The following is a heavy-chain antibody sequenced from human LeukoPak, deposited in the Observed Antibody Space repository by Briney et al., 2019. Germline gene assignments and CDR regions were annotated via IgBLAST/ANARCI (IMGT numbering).Heavy chain of an antibody. CDR3: AKDRARIVAYGMDV. D-gene: IGHD5-12*01. CDR1: GFTFSSYA. CDR2: ISWNSGNI. J-gene: IGHJ6*02. V-gene: IGHV3-9*01. Sequence: PGGSLRLSCAASGFTFSSYAMHWVRQAPGKGLEWVSGISWNSGNIGYADSVKGRFTISRDNAKNSLYLQMNSLRAEDTALYYCAKDRARIVAYGMDVWGQGTTVTVSS.